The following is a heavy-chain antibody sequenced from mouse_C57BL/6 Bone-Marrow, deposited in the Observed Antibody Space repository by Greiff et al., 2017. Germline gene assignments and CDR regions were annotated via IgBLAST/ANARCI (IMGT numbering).Heavy chain of an antibody. J-gene: IGHJ3*01. Sequence: VQLKESGAELVRPGASVKLSCTASGFNIKDDYMHWVKQRPEQGLEWIGWIDPENGDTEYASKFKGKATITADTSSNTAYLQLSSLTSEDTAVYYCTTVIYCYGSCWCAYWGRGTVVTVSA. CDR1: GFNIKDDY. V-gene: IGHV14-4*01. CDR3: TTVIYCYGSCWCAY. CDR2: IDPENGDT. D-gene: IGHD1-1*01.